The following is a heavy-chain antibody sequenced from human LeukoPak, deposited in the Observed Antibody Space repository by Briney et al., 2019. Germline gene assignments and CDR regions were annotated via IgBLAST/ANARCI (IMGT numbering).Heavy chain of an antibody. CDR2: ISSSGSTI. V-gene: IGHV3-11*04. J-gene: IGHJ3*02. D-gene: IGHD1-26*01. Sequence: PGGSLRLSCAASGFTVSSNYMSWVRQAPGKGLEWVSYISSSGSTIYYADSVKGRFTISRDNAKNSLYLQMNSLRAEDTAVYYCARGRIVGATYAFDIWGQGTMVTVSS. CDR3: ARGRIVGATYAFDI. CDR1: GFTVSSNY.